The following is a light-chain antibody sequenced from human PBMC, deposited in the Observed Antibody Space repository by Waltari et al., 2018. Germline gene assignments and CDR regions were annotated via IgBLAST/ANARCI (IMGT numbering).Light chain of an antibody. CDR3: QQYNNWPPYT. CDR2: NTS. J-gene: IGKJ2*01. CDR1: QSVSSS. V-gene: IGKV3-15*01. Sequence: ETVMTQSPATLYVSPGERVTLSCRASQSVSSSVAWFQQKPGQAPRLLIYNTSTRKSGTPARFSGSGSGTEFTLTINSLQSEDFAIYYCQQYNNWPPYTFGQGTRLEMK.